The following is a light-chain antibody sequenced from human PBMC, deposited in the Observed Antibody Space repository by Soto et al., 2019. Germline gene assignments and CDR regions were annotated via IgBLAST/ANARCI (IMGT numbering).Light chain of an antibody. V-gene: IGKV1-5*01. CDR2: DAS. Sequence: DIQMTQSPSTLSASVGDRVTITCRASQNISSWFAWYQQKPGKAPKLLIYDASSLESGVPSRFSGSGSGTEFTLTISSLQPDDFATYYCQQYNSYWYTFGQGTKLEIK. CDR1: QNISSW. J-gene: IGKJ2*01. CDR3: QQYNSYWYT.